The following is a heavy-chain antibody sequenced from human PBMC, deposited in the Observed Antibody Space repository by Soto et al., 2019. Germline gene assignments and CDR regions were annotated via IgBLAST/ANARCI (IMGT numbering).Heavy chain of an antibody. CDR1: GFSLSTSGVG. V-gene: IGHV2-5*01. CDR3: ARLSDTGMVYIEYFQH. CDR2: IYWTDDK. Sequence: QITLKESGPTLVNPTQTLTLTCTFSGFSLSTSGVGVGWIRQPPGKALEWLALIYWTDDKRYSPSLKSRLTITTDTSKNQVVLTMTNMDPVDTATYYCARLSDTGMVYIEYFQHWGQGTLVTVSS. D-gene: IGHD5-18*01. J-gene: IGHJ1*01.